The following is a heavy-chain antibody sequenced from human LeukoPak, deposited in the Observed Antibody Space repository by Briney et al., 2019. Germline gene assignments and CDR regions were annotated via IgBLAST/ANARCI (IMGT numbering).Heavy chain of an antibody. CDR3: ASQTITGTDYHAFDI. Sequence: ASVKVSCKASGGTFSSYAISWVRQAPGQGLEWMGGIIPIFGTANYAQKFQGRVTITADESTSTAYMELSSLRSEDTAVYYCASQTITGTDYHAFDIWGQGTMVTVSS. D-gene: IGHD4-17*01. J-gene: IGHJ3*02. CDR1: GGTFSSYA. V-gene: IGHV1-69*13. CDR2: IIPIFGTA.